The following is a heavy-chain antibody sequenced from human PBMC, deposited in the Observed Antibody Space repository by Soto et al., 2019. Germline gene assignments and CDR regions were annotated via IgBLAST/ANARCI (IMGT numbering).Heavy chain of an antibody. CDR2: IIPKCATP. D-gene: IGHD4-17*01. Sequence: QVQLVQSGAEVKKPGSSVQVSCKASGGTFSSDAMSWVRQAPGQGLEWMGGIIPKCATPKYAQKFQGRVTIAEDESTSTAFMELRSLTSEDTAVYYCAREGGSEGISEAYGDAYNWFDPWGQGTLVTVSS. CDR3: AREGGSEGISEAYGDAYNWFDP. J-gene: IGHJ5*01. V-gene: IGHV1-69*01. CDR1: GGTFSSDA.